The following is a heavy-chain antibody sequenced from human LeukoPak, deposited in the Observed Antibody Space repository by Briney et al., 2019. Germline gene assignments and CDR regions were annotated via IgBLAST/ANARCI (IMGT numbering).Heavy chain of an antibody. CDR2: INPNSGGT. CDR3: ATTVTTIWYFDL. Sequence: ASVKVSCKASGYTFTGYYMHWVRQAPGQGLEWMGWINPNSGGTNYARKFQGRVTMTRDTSVSTAYMEPSRLRSDDTAVYYCATTVTTIWYFDLWGRGTLVTVSS. CDR1: GYTFTGYY. D-gene: IGHD4-11*01. J-gene: IGHJ2*01. V-gene: IGHV1-2*02.